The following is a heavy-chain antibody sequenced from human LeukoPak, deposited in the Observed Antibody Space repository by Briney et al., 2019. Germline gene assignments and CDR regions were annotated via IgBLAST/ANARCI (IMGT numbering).Heavy chain of an antibody. CDR3: AKMDGLRCGGGVCYPVDS. D-gene: IGHD2-21*02. CDR1: GFTLRSYD. Sequence: GGSLRLSCGASGFTLRSYDMSWVRPAPGKGLEWVSGISGSDDSTSYADSVKGRFTISRDNSKNTLYLQMNGLRAEDTAVYSCAKMDGLRCGGGVCYPVDSWGQGTLVTVSS. V-gene: IGHV3-23*01. J-gene: IGHJ4*02. CDR2: ISGSDDST.